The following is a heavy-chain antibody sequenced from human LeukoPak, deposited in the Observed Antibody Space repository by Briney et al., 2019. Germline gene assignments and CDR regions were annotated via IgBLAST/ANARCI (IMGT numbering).Heavy chain of an antibody. CDR3: AKDPPVAAAKNYYFDY. CDR2: ISGSGGST. Sequence: GGSLRLSCAASGFTFSSYAMSWVRQAPGKGLEWVSAISGSGGSTYYPDSVKGRFTISRDNSKNTLYLQMNSLRDEDTAVYYCAKDPPVAAAKNYYFDYWGQGTLVTVSS. D-gene: IGHD2-15*01. V-gene: IGHV3-23*01. CDR1: GFTFSSYA. J-gene: IGHJ4*02.